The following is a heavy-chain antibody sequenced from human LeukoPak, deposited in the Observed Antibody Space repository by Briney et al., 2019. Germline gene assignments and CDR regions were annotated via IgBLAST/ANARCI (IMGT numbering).Heavy chain of an antibody. D-gene: IGHD7-27*01. V-gene: IGHV3-48*02. J-gene: IGHJ4*02. CDR2: IRSRSSTI. Sequence: PGKSLRLSCAASGFTFNTYSMNWVRQAPGKGLEWVSYIRSRSSTISYADSVKGRFTISRDNAKNSLDLQMNSLRDEDTAVYYCARGDWGDYFDYWGQGTLVTVSS. CDR1: GFTFNTYS. CDR3: ARGDWGDYFDY.